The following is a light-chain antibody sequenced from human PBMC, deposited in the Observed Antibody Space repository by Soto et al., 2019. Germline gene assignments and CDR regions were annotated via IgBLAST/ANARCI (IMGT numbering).Light chain of an antibody. CDR2: DVS. V-gene: IGLV2-14*03. CDR3: SSYAGTSIPYVV. J-gene: IGLJ2*01. Sequence: QSALTQPASVSGSPGQSITISCTGTSSDVGAYKYVSWYQQHADKAPKLLIYDVSSRSSGISDRFSGSKSGNTASLTIIGLQAEDEADYYCSSYAGTSIPYVVFGGGTPLTVL. CDR1: SSDVGAYKY.